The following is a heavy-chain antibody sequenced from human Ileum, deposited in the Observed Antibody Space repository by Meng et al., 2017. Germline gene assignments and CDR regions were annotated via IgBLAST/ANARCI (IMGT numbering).Heavy chain of an antibody. J-gene: IGHJ2*01. CDR1: GFSFSTCW. CDR3: ARDGFPGARFWYFDL. D-gene: IGHD7-27*01. Sequence: GGSLRSSCAVPGFSFSTCWMSWVGQAPGKGLEWVANINQDGNEQQYVDSVKGRFTISRDNAKNSLYLQMDSLRGDDTALYYCARDGFPGARFWYFDLWGRGTLVTVSS. CDR2: INQDGNEQ. V-gene: IGHV3-7*01.